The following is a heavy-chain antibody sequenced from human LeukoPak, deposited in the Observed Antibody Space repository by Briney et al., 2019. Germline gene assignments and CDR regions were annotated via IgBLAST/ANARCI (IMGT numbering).Heavy chain of an antibody. CDR1: GYTFTSYG. V-gene: IGHV1-18*01. CDR3: ARGAYCSSTSCYGNYYYYMDV. CDR2: ISGYNGNT. J-gene: IGHJ6*03. D-gene: IGHD2-2*01. Sequence: ASVKVSCKASGYTFTSYGISWVRQAPGQGLEWMGWISGYNGNTNYAQQKLQGRVTMTRDTSTSTVYMELSSLRSEDTAVYYCARGAYCSSTSCYGNYYYYMDVWGKGTTVTISS.